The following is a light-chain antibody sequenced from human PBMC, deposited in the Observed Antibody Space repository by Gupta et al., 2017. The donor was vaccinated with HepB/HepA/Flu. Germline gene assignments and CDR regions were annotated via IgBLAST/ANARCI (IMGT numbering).Light chain of an antibody. J-gene: IGLJ3*02. Sequence: SYELTQPPSVSVSLGQMARITCSGEALPKKYAYWYQQKPGQIPVLLIYKDSERPSGIPERFSGSSSGTITTLTISGVEAEDEAYYYCLSADSSGTWVFGGGTKLTVL. CDR3: LSADSSGTWV. V-gene: IGLV3-16*01. CDR1: ALPKKY. CDR2: KDS.